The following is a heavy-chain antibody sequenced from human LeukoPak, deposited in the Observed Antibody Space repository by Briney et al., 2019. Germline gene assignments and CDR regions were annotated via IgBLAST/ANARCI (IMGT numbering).Heavy chain of an antibody. CDR2: INRDGSRI. D-gene: IGHD4-17*01. CDR3: ARGRQNYGDYPY. J-gene: IGHJ4*02. CDR1: GFTVSSYW. V-gene: IGHV3-74*01. Sequence: GGSLRLSCAASGFTVSSYWMHWVRQAPGKGLVWVSRINRDGSRIDHADSVRGRFTTSGDKFKNTVYLQMNSLRAEDTAVYYCARGRQNYGDYPYWGQGTLVTVSS.